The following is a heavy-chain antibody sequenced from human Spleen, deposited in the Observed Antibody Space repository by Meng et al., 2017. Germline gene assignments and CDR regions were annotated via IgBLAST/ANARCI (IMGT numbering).Heavy chain of an antibody. D-gene: IGHD6-13*01. CDR2: ISPNSGGT. CDR3: SREYSSNWYFDY. V-gene: IGHV1-2*02. J-gene: IGHJ4*02. CDR1: GYTFTDYY. Sequence: ASVKVSCKASGYTFTDYYIHWVRQAPGQGLEWMGWISPNSGGTNYAQKFQDRITMTRDTSISTAYMELSRLRSDDTAVFYCSREYSSNWYFDYWGQGTLVTVSS.